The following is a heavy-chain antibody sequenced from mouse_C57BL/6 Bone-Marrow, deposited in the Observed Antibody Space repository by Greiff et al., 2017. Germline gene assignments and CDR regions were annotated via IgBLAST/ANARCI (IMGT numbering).Heavy chain of an antibody. CDR1: GYTFTSYW. CDR2: IYPGNSDT. V-gene: IGHV1-5*01. CDR3: TRSRWDLLLAMDY. D-gene: IGHD2-1*01. Sequence: EVQLQQSGTVLARPGASVKMSCKTSGYTFTSYWMHWVKQRSGQGLEWIGAIYPGNSDTSYNQKFKGKAKLTAVTSASTASMELSSLTNEDSAVYYCTRSRWDLLLAMDYGGQGTSVTVSS. J-gene: IGHJ4*01.